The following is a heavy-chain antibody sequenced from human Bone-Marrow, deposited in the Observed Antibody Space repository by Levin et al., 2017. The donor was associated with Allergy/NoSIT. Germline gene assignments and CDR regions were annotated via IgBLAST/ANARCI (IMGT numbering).Heavy chain of an antibody. J-gene: IGHJ6*03. CDR3: ASGLPTLVVAATLYYYYYYMDV. CDR1: GGTFSSYA. Sequence: GASVKVSCKASGGTFSSYAISWVRQAPGQGLEWMGGIIPIFGTANYAQKFQGRVTITADESTSTAYMELSSLRSEDTAVYYCASGLPTLVVAATLYYYYYYMDVWGKGTTVTVSS. CDR2: IIPIFGTA. D-gene: IGHD2-15*01. V-gene: IGHV1-69*13.